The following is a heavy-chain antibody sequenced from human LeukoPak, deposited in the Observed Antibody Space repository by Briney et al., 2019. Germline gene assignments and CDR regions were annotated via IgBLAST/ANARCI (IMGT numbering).Heavy chain of an antibody. CDR1: GGSFSGYY. CDR2: INHSGST. Sequence: PSETLSLTCAVYGGSFSGYYWSWIRQPPGKGLEWIGEINHSGSTNYNPSLKSRVTISVDTSKNQFSLKLSSVTAADTAVYYCARVMTRITIFGVVIMGRSFDYWGQGTLVTVSS. D-gene: IGHD3-3*01. CDR3: ARVMTRITIFGVVIMGRSFDY. V-gene: IGHV4-34*01. J-gene: IGHJ4*02.